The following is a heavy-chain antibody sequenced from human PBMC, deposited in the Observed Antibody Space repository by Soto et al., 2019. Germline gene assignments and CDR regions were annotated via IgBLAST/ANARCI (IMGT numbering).Heavy chain of an antibody. Sequence: XSVKVSCKASGGTFSSYAISWVRQAPGQGLEWMGGIIPIFGTANYAQKFQGRVTITADESTSTAYMELSSLRSEDTAVYYCAREDIVVVPAATVRWFDPWGRGNLVTVSS. V-gene: IGHV1-69*13. J-gene: IGHJ5*02. CDR2: IIPIFGTA. CDR3: AREDIVVVPAATVRWFDP. D-gene: IGHD2-2*01. CDR1: GGTFSSYA.